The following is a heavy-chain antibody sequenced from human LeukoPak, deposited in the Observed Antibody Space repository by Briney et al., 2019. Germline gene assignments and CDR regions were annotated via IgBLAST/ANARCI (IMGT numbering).Heavy chain of an antibody. Sequence: ASVKVSCKASGYTFTAYYMHWVRQAPGQGLEWMGWINPNSGGTNYAQKFQDRVTMTRDTSISTAYMDLGRLTSDDTAVYYCARDLGRIGVTGTRGFDSWGQGTLVTVSS. D-gene: IGHD6-19*01. V-gene: IGHV1-2*02. CDR1: GYTFTAYY. J-gene: IGHJ4*02. CDR3: ARDLGRIGVTGTRGFDS. CDR2: INPNSGGT.